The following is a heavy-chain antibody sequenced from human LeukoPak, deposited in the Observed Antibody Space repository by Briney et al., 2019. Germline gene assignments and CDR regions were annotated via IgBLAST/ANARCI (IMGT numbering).Heavy chain of an antibody. Sequence: PGGSLRLSCAASGFTFSDYYMSWIRQAPGKGLEWVSYISSSGSTIYYADSVKGRFTISRDNAKNSLYLQMNSLRAEDTAVYYCARIVFTYDYDSSGYYYFDYWGQGTLVTVSS. CDR1: GFTFSDYY. CDR2: ISSSGSTI. J-gene: IGHJ4*02. D-gene: IGHD3-22*01. V-gene: IGHV3-11*01. CDR3: ARIVFTYDYDSSGYYYFDY.